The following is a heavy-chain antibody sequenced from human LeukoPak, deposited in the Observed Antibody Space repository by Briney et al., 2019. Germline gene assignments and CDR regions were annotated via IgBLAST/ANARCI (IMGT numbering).Heavy chain of an antibody. CDR1: GLTFSSYS. CDR2: ISSSSSTR. D-gene: IGHD4-17*01. V-gene: IGHV3-48*04. Sequence: GGSLRLSCVASGLTFSSYSMNWVRQAPGKGLEWVSYISSSSSTRYYADSVKGRFTISRDNAKNTLYLQMNSLRAEDTALYYCARGVNGDSKFDPWGQGTLVTVSS. CDR3: ARGVNGDSKFDP. J-gene: IGHJ5*02.